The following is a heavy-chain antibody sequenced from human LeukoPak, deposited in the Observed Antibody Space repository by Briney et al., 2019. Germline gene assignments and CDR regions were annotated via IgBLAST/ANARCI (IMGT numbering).Heavy chain of an antibody. J-gene: IGHJ4*02. V-gene: IGHV3-30*04. CDR2: ISYDGTTK. Sequence: GRSLRLSCAASGFTFSTYSIHWVRQAPGNGLEWVAVISYDGTTKYYAHSVKGRFTIPRDNSKNTLYLQMSSLETEDTAVYYCARGKPGIAAAGTLSPLDYWGQGALVTVSS. CDR1: GFTFSTYS. CDR3: ARGKPGIAAAGTLSPLDY. D-gene: IGHD6-13*01.